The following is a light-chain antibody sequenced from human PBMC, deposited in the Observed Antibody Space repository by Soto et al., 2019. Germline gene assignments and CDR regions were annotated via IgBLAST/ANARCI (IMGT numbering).Light chain of an antibody. Sequence: QSVLTQPASVSGSPGQSITISCTGTSSDVGGYDYVSWYQQHPGKAPKLMIYEVNNRPSGVSKRFSGSKSGNTASLTISGLQAEDEADYYCSSYTSTSSLEVFGGGTKLTVL. CDR1: SSDVGGYDY. CDR3: SSYTSTSSLEV. V-gene: IGLV2-14*01. CDR2: EVN. J-gene: IGLJ2*01.